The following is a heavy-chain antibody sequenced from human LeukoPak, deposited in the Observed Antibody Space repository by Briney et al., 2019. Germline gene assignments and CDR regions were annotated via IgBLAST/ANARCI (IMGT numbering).Heavy chain of an antibody. CDR2: IYYSGST. Sequence: SETLSLTCTVSGGSISSYYWSWIRQPPGKGLEWIGNIYYSGSTNYNPSLKSRVTISVDTSKNQFSLKLSSVTAADTAVYYCARVNTLIRGIGWFDPWGQGILVTVSS. CDR3: ARVNTLIRGIGWFDP. CDR1: GGSISSYY. V-gene: IGHV4-59*12. D-gene: IGHD3-10*01. J-gene: IGHJ5*02.